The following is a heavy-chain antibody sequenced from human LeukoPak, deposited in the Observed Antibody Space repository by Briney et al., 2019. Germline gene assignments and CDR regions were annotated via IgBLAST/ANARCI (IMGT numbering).Heavy chain of an antibody. D-gene: IGHD3-10*01. V-gene: IGHV1-18*01. CDR2: ISVYNGNT. CDR3: ARDEGWFGDLSLPTF. Sequence: AASVKVSCKASGNTFTSYGITWVRQAPGQGLEWMGWISVYNGNTNYAQNLQDRVTMTTDTSTSTAYMELRSLRSDDTAVYYCARDEGWFGDLSLPTFWGQGTLVTVSS. J-gene: IGHJ4*02. CDR1: GNTFTSYG.